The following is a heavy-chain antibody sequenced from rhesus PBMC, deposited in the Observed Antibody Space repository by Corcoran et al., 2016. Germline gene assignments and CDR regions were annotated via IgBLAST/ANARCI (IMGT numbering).Heavy chain of an antibody. CDR2: IPGSGGIT. D-gene: IGHD3-34*01. V-gene: IGHV4-173*01. CDR1: GGSISSNY. J-gene: IGHJ4*01. CDR3: ARLSSNWGDYYVAYFDS. Sequence: QLQLQESGPGLVKPSETLSLTCAVSGGSISSNYWSWIRQLPGKGLAWVGRIPGSGGITDYNPSLRSRVTISTDTSKNQFSLKLTSLTAADMAGYYGARLSSNWGDYYVAYFDSWGQGVLVTVSS.